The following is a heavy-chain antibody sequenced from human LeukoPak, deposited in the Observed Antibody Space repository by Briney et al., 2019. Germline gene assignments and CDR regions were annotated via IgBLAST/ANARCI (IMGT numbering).Heavy chain of an antibody. V-gene: IGHV3-23*01. CDR1: GFTFSSYA. Sequence: GGSLRLSCAASGFTFSSYAMSWVRQAPGKGLEWVSAISGSGGSTYYADSVKGRFTISRDNSKNTLYLQMNSLRAEDTAVYYCAKEAVYVIVEVPAALDYWGQGTLVTVSS. D-gene: IGHD2-2*01. J-gene: IGHJ4*02. CDR3: AKEAVYVIVEVPAALDY. CDR2: ISGSGGST.